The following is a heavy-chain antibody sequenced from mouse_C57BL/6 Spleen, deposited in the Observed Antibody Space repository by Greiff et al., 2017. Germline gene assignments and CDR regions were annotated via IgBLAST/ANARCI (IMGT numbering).Heavy chain of an antibody. Sequence: VQLKQSGGGLVKPGGSLKLSCAASGFTFSDYGMHWVRQAPEKGLEWVAYISSGSSTIYYADTVKGRFTISRDNAKNTLFLQMTSLRSEDTAMYYCARPYYGSSYYYFDYWGQGTTLTVSS. D-gene: IGHD1-1*01. V-gene: IGHV5-17*01. CDR1: GFTFSDYG. J-gene: IGHJ2*01. CDR2: ISSGSSTI. CDR3: ARPYYGSSYYYFDY.